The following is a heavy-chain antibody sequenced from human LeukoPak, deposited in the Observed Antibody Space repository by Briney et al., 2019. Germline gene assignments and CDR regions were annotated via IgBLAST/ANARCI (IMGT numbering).Heavy chain of an antibody. V-gene: IGHV3-74*01. CDR1: GFTFSSYY. J-gene: IGHJ6*02. Sequence: GGSLRLSCAASGFTFSSYYMHWVRQAPGKGLVWVSRINSDGSTTSYADSVKGRFTISRDNARNTLYLQMNSLRAEDTAVYYCARGNYYGMDVWGQGTTVTVSS. CDR2: INSDGSTT. CDR3: ARGNYYGMDV.